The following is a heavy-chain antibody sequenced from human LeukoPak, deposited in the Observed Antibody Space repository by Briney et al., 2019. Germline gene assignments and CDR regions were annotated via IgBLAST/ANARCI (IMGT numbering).Heavy chain of an antibody. Sequence: ASVKVSCKASGYIFTAYYMHWVRQAPGQGLEWMGRINPNSGGTDYAQNFQGRVTMTRDTSISTAYMELSRLRSDDTAVYYCARGYCSGGTCYLVENWLDPWGQGTLVTVSS. V-gene: IGHV1-2*06. CDR1: GYIFTAYY. CDR2: INPNSGGT. D-gene: IGHD2-15*01. J-gene: IGHJ5*02. CDR3: ARGYCSGGTCYLVENWLDP.